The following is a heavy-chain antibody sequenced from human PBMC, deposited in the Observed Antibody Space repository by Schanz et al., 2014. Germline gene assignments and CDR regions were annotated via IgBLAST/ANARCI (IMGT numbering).Heavy chain of an antibody. CDR2: ISAYTNNT. CDR1: RYTFNTYG. CDR3: ARDRRRYCSTASCLHDNWFDP. Sequence: GPGVKEPGASVKVSCEASRYTFNTYGLNWVRQAPGHGLEWMGWISAYTNNTNYAQKVQGRVTMTTDTSTGTAYMELRSLRSDDTAVYYCARDRRRYCSTASCLHDNWFDPWGQGTLVIVSS. D-gene: IGHD2-2*01. V-gene: IGHV1-18*01. J-gene: IGHJ5*02.